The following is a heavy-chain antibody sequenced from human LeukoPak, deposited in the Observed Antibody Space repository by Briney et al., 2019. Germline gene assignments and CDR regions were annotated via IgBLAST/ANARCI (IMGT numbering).Heavy chain of an antibody. V-gene: IGHV3-30*18. D-gene: IGHD3-22*01. CDR3: AKDTGDYYDSSGYLGDY. CDR1: EFTLCIFG. J-gene: IGHJ4*02. CDR2: ISYDGSNK. Sequence: GSLRLSCAASEFTLCIFGMHWVRQAPGKGLEWVAVISYDGSNKYCADTVKGRFTISRDNSKNTLYLQMNSLRAEDTAVYYCAKDTGDYYDSSGYLGDYWGQGTLVTVSS.